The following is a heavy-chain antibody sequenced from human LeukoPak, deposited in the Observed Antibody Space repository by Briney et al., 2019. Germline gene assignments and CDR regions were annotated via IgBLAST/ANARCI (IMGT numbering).Heavy chain of an antibody. Sequence: QSGGSLRLSCAASGFTFSSYDMHWVRQAPGKGVEWVAVIWYDGSNKYYADSVKGRFTISRDNSKNTLYLQMNSLRAEDTAVYFCAKEFGSGYFDYWGQGTLVTVSS. CDR3: AKEFGSGYFDY. CDR2: IWYDGSNK. J-gene: IGHJ4*02. CDR1: GFTFSSYD. D-gene: IGHD2-15*01. V-gene: IGHV3-33*06.